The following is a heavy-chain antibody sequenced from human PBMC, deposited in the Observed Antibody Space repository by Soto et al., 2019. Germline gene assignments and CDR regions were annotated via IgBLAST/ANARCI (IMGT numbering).Heavy chain of an antibody. CDR1: GGNFRRYA. CDR2: ILPIFGSP. V-gene: IGHV1-69*01. Sequence: QLQLVQSGAEVKKPGSSVKVSCKASGGNFRRYAISWVRQAPGQGLEWMGGILPIFGSPSHAQKFRDRVTITADESTSTACLELTSLTSEDTAIYYCVFGDCTSSSCSYYFYGLDVWGQGTTVTVSS. CDR3: VFGDCTSSSCSYYFYGLDV. D-gene: IGHD2-2*01. J-gene: IGHJ6*02.